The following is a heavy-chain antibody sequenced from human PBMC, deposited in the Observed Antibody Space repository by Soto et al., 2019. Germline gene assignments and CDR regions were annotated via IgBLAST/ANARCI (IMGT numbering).Heavy chain of an antibody. J-gene: IGHJ6*04. D-gene: IGHD2-21*02. Sequence: VKISCMGSGYSFSTYWIAWVLQMPGKGLEWMGIIHPGYSENTYNPSFQGQVTISADKSISTTYLQWSSLKASDTAIYDCARVDNGGDNDFSSGTEEWCKG. V-gene: IGHV5-51*01. CDR1: GYSFSTYW. CDR3: ARVDNGGDNDFSSGTEE. CDR2: IHPGYSEN.